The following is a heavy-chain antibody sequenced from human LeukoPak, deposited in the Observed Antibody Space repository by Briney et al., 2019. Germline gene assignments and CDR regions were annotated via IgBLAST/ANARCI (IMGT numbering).Heavy chain of an antibody. Sequence: PSETLSLTCTVSGGSIINYDYYWGWIRQPPGKGLEWIASMHYSGSTYLNPSLKSRVTTSVDTSKNQFSLNLSSVTAADTAVYYCTRSCGSTSCSDRDWLDPWGQGTLVTVSS. CDR2: MHYSGST. J-gene: IGHJ5*02. CDR1: GGSIINYDYY. V-gene: IGHV4-39*01. CDR3: TRSCGSTSCSDRDWLDP. D-gene: IGHD2-2*01.